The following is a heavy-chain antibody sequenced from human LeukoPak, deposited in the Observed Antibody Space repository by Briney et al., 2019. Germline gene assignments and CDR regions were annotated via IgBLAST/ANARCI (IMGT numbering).Heavy chain of an antibody. CDR1: GYTFTSYY. J-gene: IGHJ6*03. CDR2: INPSGGSI. Sequence: ASVKVSCKASGYTFTSYYMHWVRQAPGQGLEWMGIINPSGGSISYAQKFQGRVTMTRNTSISTAYMELSSLRSEDTAVYYCARGVPAVVVPAATDHYYYYYYMDVWGKGTTVTVSS. D-gene: IGHD2-2*01. CDR3: ARGVPAVVVPAATDHYYYYYYMDV. V-gene: IGHV1-46*01.